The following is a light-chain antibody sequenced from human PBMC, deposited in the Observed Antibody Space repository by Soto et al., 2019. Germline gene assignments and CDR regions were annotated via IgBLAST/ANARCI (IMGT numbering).Light chain of an antibody. Sequence: SYELTQPPSVSVAPGKTARITCGGNNIGSKSVHWYQHKPGQAPVLVIYYDRDRPSGIPERFSGSNSGNTATLTISRVEAGDEADYYCQVWDSSSDHYVFGTGTKRTVL. CDR2: YDR. J-gene: IGLJ1*01. V-gene: IGLV3-21*04. CDR1: NIGSKS. CDR3: QVWDSSSDHYV.